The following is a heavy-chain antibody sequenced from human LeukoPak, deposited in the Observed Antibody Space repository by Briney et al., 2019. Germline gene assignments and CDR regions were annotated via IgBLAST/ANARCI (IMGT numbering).Heavy chain of an antibody. CDR1: GGSISSGGYS. CDR3: ARGQKGWLRVFDP. Sequence: RPSETLSLTCAVSGGSISSGGYSWSWIRQPPGKGLEWIGYIYHSGSTYYNPSLKSRVTISVDRSKNQFSLKLSSVTAADTAVYYCARGQKGWLRVFDPWGQGTLVTVSS. D-gene: IGHD5-24*01. CDR2: IYHSGST. V-gene: IGHV4-30-2*01. J-gene: IGHJ5*02.